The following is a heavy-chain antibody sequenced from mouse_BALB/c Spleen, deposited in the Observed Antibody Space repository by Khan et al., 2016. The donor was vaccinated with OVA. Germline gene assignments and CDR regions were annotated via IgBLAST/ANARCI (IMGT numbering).Heavy chain of an antibody. V-gene: IGHV5-6*01. CDR2: VSTGGHYT. J-gene: IGHJ3*01. D-gene: IGHD1-1*01. Sequence: EVQLVESGGDVVKPGGSLKLSCAASGFTFSTYGMSWVRQTPDKRLEWVATVSTGGHYTYYPDTVKGRFTISRDNAKTTLYLQMSSLKSEDTAMFYCERLAYYYDSEGFAYWGQGTLVTVSA. CDR1: GFTFSTYG. CDR3: ERLAYYYDSEGFAY.